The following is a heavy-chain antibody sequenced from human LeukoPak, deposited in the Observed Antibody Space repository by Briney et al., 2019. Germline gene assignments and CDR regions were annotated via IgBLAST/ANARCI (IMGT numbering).Heavy chain of an antibody. CDR1: GDSISSSRYY. Sequence: PSETLSLTCTVSGDSISSSRYYWGWIRQPPGKELEWFGSIYDSGSTYYNPSLKSRVTMFVDTSKTQFSLKLSSVSAADTAVYYCALSYCSATSCPLDYWRQRALVTVSS. V-gene: IGHV4-39*01. D-gene: IGHD2-15*01. J-gene: IGHJ4*02. CDR2: IYDSGST. CDR3: ALSYCSATSCPLDY.